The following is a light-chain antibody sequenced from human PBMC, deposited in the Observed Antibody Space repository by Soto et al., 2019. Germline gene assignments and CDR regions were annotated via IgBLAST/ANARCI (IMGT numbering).Light chain of an antibody. CDR3: QQYNDWPPWT. CDR1: QSVSSN. J-gene: IGKJ1*01. V-gene: IGKV3-15*01. CDR2: GAS. Sequence: EIVVTQSPATLSVSPGEGATLSCRASQSVSSNLAWYQQRPGQAPRLLMYGASTRATGVPARFSGSGSGTEFTLTISSLQSEDFAVYYCQQYNDWPPWTFGQGTKVDIK.